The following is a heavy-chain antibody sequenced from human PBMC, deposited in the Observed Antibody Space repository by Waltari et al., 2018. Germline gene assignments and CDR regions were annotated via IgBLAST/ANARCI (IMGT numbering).Heavy chain of an antibody. CDR3: AKNSPYGTTWFGGVDP. CDR1: GFTFKSSV. J-gene: IGHJ5*02. Sequence: EVQLLESGGGLIQPGGSLRLSCAASGFTFKSSVMIWVRQAPGKGLEWVSSIKDSGTITYYADSVKGRFIISRDNSKNTLYLQMNSLRAEDTAVYYCAKNSPYGTTWFGGVDPWGQGTLVTVSS. V-gene: IGHV3-23*01. D-gene: IGHD3-10*01. CDR2: IKDSGTIT.